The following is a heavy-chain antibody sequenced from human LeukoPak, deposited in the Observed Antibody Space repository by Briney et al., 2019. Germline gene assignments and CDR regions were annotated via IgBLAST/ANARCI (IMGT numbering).Heavy chain of an antibody. Sequence: SSETLSLTCAVYGGSFSGYYWSWIRQPPGKGLEWIGSIYHSGSTYYNPSLKSRVTISVDTSKNQFSLKLSSVTAADTAVYYCARAPGAFDIWGQGTMVTVSS. CDR3: ARAPGAFDI. CDR2: IYHSGST. CDR1: GGSFSGYY. V-gene: IGHV4-34*01. J-gene: IGHJ3*02.